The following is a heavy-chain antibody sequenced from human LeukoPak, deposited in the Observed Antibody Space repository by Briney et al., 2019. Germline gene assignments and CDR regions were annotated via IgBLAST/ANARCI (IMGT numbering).Heavy chain of an antibody. CDR2: IRYDGSNK. CDR1: GFTFSSYG. J-gene: IGHJ4*02. D-gene: IGHD6-13*01. CDR3: AKDRASSSWYFDY. V-gene: IGHV3-30*02. Sequence: AGGSLRLSCAASGFTFSSYGMHWVRQAPGKGLEWVAFIRYDGSNKYYADSVKGRFTISRDNSKNTLYLQMNSLRAEDTAVYYCAKDRASSSWYFDYWGQGTLVTVSS.